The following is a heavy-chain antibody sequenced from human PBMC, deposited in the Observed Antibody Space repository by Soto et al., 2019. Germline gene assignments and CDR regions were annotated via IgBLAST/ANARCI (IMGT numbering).Heavy chain of an antibody. CDR1: GGSFSGYY. D-gene: IGHD1-26*01. CDR3: ARGLGVGESYFSYYYGMDV. CDR2: INHSGST. Sequence: ASETRSLTCAVYGGSFSGYYWSWIRQPPGKGLEWIGEINHSGSTNYNPSLKSRVTISVDTSKNQFSLKLSSVTAADTAVYYCARGLGVGESYFSYYYGMDVWGQGTTVTVSS. V-gene: IGHV4-34*01. J-gene: IGHJ6*02.